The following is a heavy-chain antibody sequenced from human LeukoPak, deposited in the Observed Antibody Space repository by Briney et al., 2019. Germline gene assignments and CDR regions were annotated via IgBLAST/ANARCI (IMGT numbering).Heavy chain of an antibody. CDR2: IYYSGTT. Sequence: PSETLSLTCTVSGGAISAYYWSWIRQPPGKGLEWIGYIYYSGTTNYNPSLKSRVTISVDTSKNQFSLRLSSVTATDTAVYYCARQTGYNYAYFGQWGRGALVTVSS. V-gene: IGHV4-59*08. D-gene: IGHD5-18*01. J-gene: IGHJ4*02. CDR1: GGAISAYY. CDR3: ARQTGYNYAYFGQ.